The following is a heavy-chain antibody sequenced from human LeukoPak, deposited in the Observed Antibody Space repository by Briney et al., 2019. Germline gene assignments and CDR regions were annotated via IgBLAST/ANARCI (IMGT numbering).Heavy chain of an antibody. CDR1: GYTFTSYG. J-gene: IGHJ5*02. Sequence: ASVKVSCTASGYTFTSYGISWVRQAPGQGLEWMGWISAYNGNTNYAQKLQGRVTMTTNTSTSTAYMELRSLRSDDTAVYYCARKPYYYDSGWFDPWGQGTLVTASS. CDR3: ARKPYYYDSGWFDP. D-gene: IGHD3-22*01. V-gene: IGHV1-18*01. CDR2: ISAYNGNT.